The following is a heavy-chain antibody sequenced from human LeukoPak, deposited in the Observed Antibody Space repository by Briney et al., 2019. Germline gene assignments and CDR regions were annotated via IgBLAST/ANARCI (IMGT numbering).Heavy chain of an antibody. CDR1: GFSFSRYW. J-gene: IGHJ4*02. D-gene: IGHD2/OR15-2a*01. V-gene: IGHV3-7*01. CDR3: VXTXFYSFDY. CDR2: IKQDGSQS. Sequence: GGSLRLSCAASGFSFSRYWMSWVRQAPGKGLEWVAHIKQDGSQSPYVDSVKGRFTISRDNAKNSLFLRMSSLRAEDTAVKYXVXTXFYSFDYWGQGTLVTVSS.